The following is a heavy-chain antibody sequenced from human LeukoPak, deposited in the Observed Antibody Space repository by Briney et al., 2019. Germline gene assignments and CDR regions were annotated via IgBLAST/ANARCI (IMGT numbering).Heavy chain of an antibody. CDR1: GFTFDDYA. J-gene: IGHJ4*02. CDR3: ARGRDFDY. CDR2: ISWNSGSI. V-gene: IGHV3-9*01. Sequence: PGGSLRLSCAASGFTFDDYAMHWVRQAPGKGLEWVSGISWNSGSIGYADSVKGRFTISRDNAKNSLYLQMNSLRAEDTAVYYCARGRDFDYWGQGTLVTVSS.